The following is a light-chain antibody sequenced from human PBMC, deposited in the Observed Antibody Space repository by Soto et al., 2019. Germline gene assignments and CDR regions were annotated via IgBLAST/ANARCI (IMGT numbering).Light chain of an antibody. J-gene: IGLJ1*01. CDR3: SSYTSSSTYV. CDR2: DVT. CDR1: SSDVGGYNY. Sequence: QSALTQPASVSGSPGQSITISCTGTSSDVGGYNYVSWYQQHPGKVPKLMIYDVTNRPSGISNRSSASKSGNTASLTISGLQAEDEADYYCSSYTSSSTYVFGTGTKVTVL. V-gene: IGLV2-14*01.